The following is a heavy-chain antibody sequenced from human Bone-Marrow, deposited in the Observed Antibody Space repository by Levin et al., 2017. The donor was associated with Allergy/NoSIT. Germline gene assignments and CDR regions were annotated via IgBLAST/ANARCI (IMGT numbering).Heavy chain of an antibody. CDR1: GYIFNHFG. D-gene: IGHD2-15*01. V-gene: IGHV1-18*01. CDR3: ARDVPSSEAATLFDY. J-gene: IGHJ4*02. CDR2: ISVYNGNT. Sequence: GESLKISCRASGYIFNHFGISWVRQAPGQGLEWMGWISVYNGNTKYGQNFQGRITMTTDTSTSTAYMEMKSLRSDDTAVYYCARDVPSSEAATLFDYWGQGTLVTVSS.